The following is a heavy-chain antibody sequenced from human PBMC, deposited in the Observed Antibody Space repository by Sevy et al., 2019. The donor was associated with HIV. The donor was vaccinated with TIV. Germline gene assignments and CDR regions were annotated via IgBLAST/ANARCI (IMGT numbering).Heavy chain of an antibody. D-gene: IGHD2-2*01. Sequence: GGSLRLSCAASGFTFSSYTMNWVRQAPGKGLEWVSSITSGSTYIYYADSVNGRFTISRDNAKNSLYLQMNSLRAEDTAVYYCATDGGCSRTRWLLYLVYWGQGSLVTVSS. J-gene: IGHJ4*02. CDR1: GFTFSSYT. CDR3: ATDGGCSRTRWLLYLVY. V-gene: IGHV3-21*01. CDR2: ITSGSTYI.